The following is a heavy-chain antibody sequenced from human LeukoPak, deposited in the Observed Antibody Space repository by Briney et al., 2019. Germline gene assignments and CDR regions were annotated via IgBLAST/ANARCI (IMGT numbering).Heavy chain of an antibody. J-gene: IGHJ5*02. D-gene: IGHD3-22*01. CDR2: IYTSGST. V-gene: IGHV4-4*07. CDR3: ARDYPHYDSSGYSP. Sequence: PSETLSLTCTGSGGSISSYYWSWIRRPAGKGLEWIGRIYTSGSTNYNPSLKSRVTISLDKSKNQFSLKLSSVTAADTAVYYCARDYPHYDSSGYSPWGQGTLVTVSS. CDR1: GGSISSYY.